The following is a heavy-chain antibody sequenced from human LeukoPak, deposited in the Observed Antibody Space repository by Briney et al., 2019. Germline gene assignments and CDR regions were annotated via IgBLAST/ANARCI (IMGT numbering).Heavy chain of an antibody. CDR2: INPSGGST. D-gene: IGHD4-23*01. CDR3: ARELYGGNSWDAFDI. CDR1: GYTFTSYY. Sequence: ASVKVSCKASGYTFTSYYMHWVRQAPGQGLEWMGIINPSGGSTSYAQKFQGRVTMTRDTSTSTVYMELSSLRSEDTAVYYCARELYGGNSWDAFDIWGQGTMVTVSS. V-gene: IGHV1-46*01. J-gene: IGHJ3*02.